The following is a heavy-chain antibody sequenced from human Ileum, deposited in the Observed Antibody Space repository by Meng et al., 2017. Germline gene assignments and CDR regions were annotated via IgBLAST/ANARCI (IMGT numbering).Heavy chain of an antibody. CDR1: GVSLSSSP. J-gene: IGHJ5*02. CDR3: ARDKPHNWFDP. Sequence: QVQLVVSGGVVVQPGRSLVPSCAASGVSLSSSPMHWVRQFPGKGLEWVAVISPDGSQTRYVDSVKGRFTISRDNAQNMVYLQMNSLRAEDTAVYYCARDKPHNWFDPWGQGTLVTVSS. CDR2: ISPDGSQT. V-gene: IGHV3-30*07.